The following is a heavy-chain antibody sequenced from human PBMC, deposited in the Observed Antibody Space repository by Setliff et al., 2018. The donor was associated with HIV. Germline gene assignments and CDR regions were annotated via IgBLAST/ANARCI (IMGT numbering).Heavy chain of an antibody. CDR1: DGSISTGSYY. D-gene: IGHD5-18*01. CDR3: ARAGSYGWDY. CDR2: IYTSGST. Sequence: SETLSLTCTVADGSISTGSYYWSWVRQPAGRGLEWIGRIYTSGSTNYNPSLKSRVTMSVDTSKNQVSLKLSSVTAADTAVYYCARAGSYGWDYWGQGTLVTVS. J-gene: IGHJ4*02. V-gene: IGHV4-61*02.